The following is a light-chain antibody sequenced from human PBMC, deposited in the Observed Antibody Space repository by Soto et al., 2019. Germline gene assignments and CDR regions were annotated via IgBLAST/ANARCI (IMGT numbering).Light chain of an antibody. CDR3: SSYAGGIKWV. CDR2: EVS. V-gene: IGLV2-8*01. J-gene: IGLJ3*02. Sequence: QSVLTQPPSASGSPGQSVTISCTGTSSDVGGYNFVSWYQQHPGNAPKFMMYEVSKRPSGVPDRFSGSKSGNTASLTVSGLHAEDEADYYCSSYAGGIKWVFGGGTKLTVL. CDR1: SSDVGGYNF.